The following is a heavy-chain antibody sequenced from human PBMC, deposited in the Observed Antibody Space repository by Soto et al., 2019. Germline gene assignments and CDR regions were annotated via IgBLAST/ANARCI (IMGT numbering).Heavy chain of an antibody. D-gene: IGHD3-22*01. Sequence: PGGSLRLSCTASGFSVNDNYMAWVRQAPGKSPEWVAVIFTRGTAHYADSVTGRFTFSRDNSKRTLNLQLNNLRSEDTAVYYCTKLLGYYFESWGQGTLVTVSS. CDR1: GFSVNDNY. CDR2: IFTRGTA. CDR3: TKLLGYYFES. V-gene: IGHV3-53*01. J-gene: IGHJ4*02.